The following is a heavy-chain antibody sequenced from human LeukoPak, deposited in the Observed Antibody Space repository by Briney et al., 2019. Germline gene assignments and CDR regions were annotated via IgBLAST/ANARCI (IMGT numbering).Heavy chain of an antibody. Sequence: GGSLRLSCAASGFTFSSYEMSWVRQAPGKGLEWVSYISSSGSTIFYADSVKGRFTMSRDNAKNSLYLQMDSLRDEDTAVYYCARGKEKWLDHFDYWGQGSLVTVSS. CDR3: ARGKEKWLDHFDY. D-gene: IGHD6-19*01. CDR1: GFTFSSYE. V-gene: IGHV3-48*02. CDR2: ISSSGSTI. J-gene: IGHJ4*02.